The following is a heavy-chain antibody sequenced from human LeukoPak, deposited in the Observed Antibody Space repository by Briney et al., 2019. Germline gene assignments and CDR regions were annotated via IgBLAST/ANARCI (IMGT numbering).Heavy chain of an antibody. D-gene: IGHD2-2*02. J-gene: IGHJ4*02. CDR1: GFTFISYW. V-gene: IGHV3-7*01. Sequence: GGSRSFSGAASGFTFISYWMSWVRQAPGKGLEWVANIKKDGSEKYYVDPVRGRFTISRDNAKNSLYLQMNSLRAEDTAVYYCVYTDLDYWGQGTLVTVSS. CDR3: VYTDLDY. CDR2: IKKDGSEK.